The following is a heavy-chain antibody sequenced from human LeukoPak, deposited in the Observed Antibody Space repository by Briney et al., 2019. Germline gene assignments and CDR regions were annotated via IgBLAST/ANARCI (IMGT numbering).Heavy chain of an antibody. Sequence: SVKVSCKTSGGFFSTYATTWVRQAPGQGLEWLGGIIPVFGPTHYAQKFQGRVTITTDESTSTAYMELSSLTSEDTAVYYCARALYNSGYYFDYWGQGTLVTVSS. D-gene: IGHD3-22*01. CDR1: GGFFSTYA. CDR3: ARALYNSGYYFDY. V-gene: IGHV1-69*05. CDR2: IIPVFGPT. J-gene: IGHJ4*02.